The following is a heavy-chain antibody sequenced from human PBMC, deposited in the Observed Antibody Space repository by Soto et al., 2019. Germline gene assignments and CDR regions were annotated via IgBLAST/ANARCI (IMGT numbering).Heavy chain of an antibody. V-gene: IGHV3-33*08. CDR3: ARGSSRGYCSGSSCYPPAPFDY. D-gene: IGHD2-15*01. CDR2: IRYNGSNK. Sequence: GGFLRLSCAASGFTFSSYSMNWVRQAPGKGLEWVASIRYNGSNKYYADSVKGRYTISRDNSKNTLYLQMISLRAEDTAVYYCARGSSRGYCSGSSCYPPAPFDYWGHRTLVTVSS. J-gene: IGHJ4*01. CDR1: GFTFSSYS.